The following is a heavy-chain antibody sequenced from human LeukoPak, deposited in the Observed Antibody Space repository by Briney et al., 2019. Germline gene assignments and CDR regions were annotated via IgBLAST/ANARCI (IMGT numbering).Heavy chain of an antibody. CDR3: ALSPLGAAGTWSGLFDY. CDR1: GYSISSGYY. V-gene: IGHV4-38-2*01. D-gene: IGHD6-13*01. CDR2: ISPSGST. J-gene: IGHJ4*02. Sequence: PSETLSLNCAVSGYSISSGYYWGWIRQPPGKGLEWIGSISPSGSTFYNPSLKSRVTISVDTSKNQFSLKLRSVTAADTAVYYCALSPLGAAGTWSGLFDYWGQGTLVTVSS.